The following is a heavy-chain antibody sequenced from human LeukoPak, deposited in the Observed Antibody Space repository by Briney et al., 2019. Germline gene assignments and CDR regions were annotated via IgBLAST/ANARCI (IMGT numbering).Heavy chain of an antibody. CDR3: AREPGADAFDI. CDR1: GGTFSSYA. Sequence: VASVKVSCKASGGTFSSYAISWVRQAPGQGLEWMGRIIPILGIANYAQKFQGRVTITADKSTSTAYMELSSLRSEDTAVYYCAREPGADAFDIWGQGTMVTVSS. J-gene: IGHJ3*02. V-gene: IGHV1-69*04. D-gene: IGHD2-2*01. CDR2: IIPILGIA.